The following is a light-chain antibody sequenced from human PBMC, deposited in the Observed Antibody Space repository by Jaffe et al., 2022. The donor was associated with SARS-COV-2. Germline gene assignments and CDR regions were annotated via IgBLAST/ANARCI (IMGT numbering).Light chain of an antibody. V-gene: IGKV3-20*01. CDR1: QSVSGSY. J-gene: IGKJ4*01. Sequence: EIVLTQSPGTLSLSPGERATLSCRASQSVSGSYLAWYQQKPGQAPRLLIYGASSRATGIPDRFSGSGSGTDFTLTISRLEPEDFAVYYCQQHGSSPPSFGGGTKVEIK. CDR3: QQHGSSPPS. CDR2: GAS.